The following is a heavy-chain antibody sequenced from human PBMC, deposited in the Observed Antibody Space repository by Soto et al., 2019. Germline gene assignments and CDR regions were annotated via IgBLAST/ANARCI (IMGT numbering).Heavy chain of an antibody. CDR1: GDSFASYW. CDR2: IYPGDSDT. J-gene: IGHJ6*02. D-gene: IGHD6-19*01. CDR3: ARDPGRQWLALYYYYYYGMDV. Sequence: GESLKISCKVSGDSFASYWIGWVRQMHGKGLEWMGIIYPGDSDTRYSPSFQGQVTISADKSISTAYLQWSSLKASDTAVYYCARDPGRQWLALYYYYYYGMDVWGQGTTVTVSS. V-gene: IGHV5-51*01.